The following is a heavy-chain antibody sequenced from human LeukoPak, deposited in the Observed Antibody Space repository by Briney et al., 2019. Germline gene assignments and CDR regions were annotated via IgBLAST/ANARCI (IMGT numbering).Heavy chain of an antibody. CDR1: GYSVTHHW. CDR3: AYSGSYYNPPFQY. D-gene: IGHD3-10*01. Sequence: GESLKISCKGSGYSVTHHWIGWVRQMPGKGLEWMAIIHTGNSDSKYSPSFQGQVTMSVDKSISTAYLQWSSLKASDTAMYYCAYSGSYYNPPFQYWGQGTLVTVSS. V-gene: IGHV5-51*01. J-gene: IGHJ4*02. CDR2: IHTGNSDS.